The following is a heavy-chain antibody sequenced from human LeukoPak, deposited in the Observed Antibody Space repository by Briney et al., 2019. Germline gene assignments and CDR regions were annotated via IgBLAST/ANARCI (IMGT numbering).Heavy chain of an antibody. V-gene: IGHV3-48*03. Sequence: HPGGSLRLSCAASRFTFTTYDMNWIRQAPGKGLEWVSYIHSGGETIFYSDSVKGRFTITRDIAKNSLYLQRNSLRAEDTAVYYCARKLTGTTYFASWGQGTLVTVSS. CDR2: IHSGGETI. D-gene: IGHD1-1*01. CDR1: RFTFTTYD. J-gene: IGHJ4*02. CDR3: ARKLTGTTYFAS.